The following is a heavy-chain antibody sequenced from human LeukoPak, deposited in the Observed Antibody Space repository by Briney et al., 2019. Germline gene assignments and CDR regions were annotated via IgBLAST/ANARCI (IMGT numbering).Heavy chain of an antibody. CDR1: GGSISGYY. D-gene: IGHD3-10*01. J-gene: IGHJ5*02. CDR2: IYTSGST. Sequence: SETLSLTCTVSGGSISGYYWSWIRQPAGKGLEWIGRIYTSGSTNYNPSLKSRVTMSVDTSKNQFSLKLSSVTAADTAVYYCARDRPSYYGSGKPVCCWFDPWGQGTLVTVSS. CDR3: ARDRPSYYGSGKPVCCWFDP. V-gene: IGHV4-4*07.